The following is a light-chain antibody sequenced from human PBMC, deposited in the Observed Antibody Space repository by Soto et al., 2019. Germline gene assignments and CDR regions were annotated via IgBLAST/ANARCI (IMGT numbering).Light chain of an antibody. J-gene: IGKJ4*01. CDR3: QQYNNWPPLT. V-gene: IGKV3-15*01. CDR1: QSVRTN. Sequence: EVVVTQSPATLSVSLGGRATLSCRASQSVRTNLAWYQQKPGQAPRLLIYAASTRATGSPARFSGSGSGTEFTLTITSLQSEDFAVYYCQQYNNWPPLTFGGGTKVEIK. CDR2: AAS.